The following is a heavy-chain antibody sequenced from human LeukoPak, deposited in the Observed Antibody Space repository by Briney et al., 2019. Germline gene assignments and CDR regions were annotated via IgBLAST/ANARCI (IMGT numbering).Heavy chain of an antibody. J-gene: IGHJ4*02. V-gene: IGHV3-15*01. CDR3: TTWITGAPGY. CDR2: IKSQTDGGTT. D-gene: IGHD2-2*03. Sequence: GGSLRLSCAASGFTFSNAWMSWVRQAPGKGLEWVGRIKSQTDGGTTEYAAPVKGRFIISRDDSKNTLYVQMNSLKTDDTAVYYCTTWITGAPGYWGQGTLVTVSS. CDR1: GFTFSNAW.